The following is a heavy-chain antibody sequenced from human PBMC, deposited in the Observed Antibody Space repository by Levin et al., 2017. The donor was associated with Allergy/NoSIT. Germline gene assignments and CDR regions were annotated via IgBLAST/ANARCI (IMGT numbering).Heavy chain of an antibody. V-gene: IGHV4-59*01. CDR3: ARITVKFRAFDI. Sequence: SETLSLTCTVSAGPISNYYWSWIRQPPGEGLEWIGYIYYSGSTNYNPSLKSRVSISVDTSKHQFFLKLSSVTAADTAVYYCARITVKFRAFDIWGQGTMVIVSS. D-gene: IGHD4-17*01. CDR2: IYYSGST. J-gene: IGHJ3*02. CDR1: AGPISNYY.